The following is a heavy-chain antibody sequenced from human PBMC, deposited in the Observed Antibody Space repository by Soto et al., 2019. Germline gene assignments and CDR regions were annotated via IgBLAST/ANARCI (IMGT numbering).Heavy chain of an antibody. D-gene: IGHD6-6*01. CDR3: ARGSSIAGLYYGMDV. CDR2: NYYSGVT. CDR1: GGSISSGGYY. J-gene: IGHJ6*02. Sequence: QVQLQESGPGLVKPSQTLSLTCTVSGGSISSGGYYWTWIRQHPGKVLEWIGYNYYSGVTYYNPSLKSQVTISLDTSKNQFSLKLSSVTAADTAVYYCARGSSIAGLYYGMDVWGQATTFTVSS. V-gene: IGHV4-31*01.